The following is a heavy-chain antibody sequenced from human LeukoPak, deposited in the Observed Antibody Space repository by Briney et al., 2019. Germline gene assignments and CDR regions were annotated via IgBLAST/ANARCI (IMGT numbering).Heavy chain of an antibody. CDR3: ARDYRDYYYGMDV. V-gene: IGHV3-30-3*01. J-gene: IGHJ6*02. CDR2: ISYDGSNK. CDR1: GFTFSSYA. D-gene: IGHD4-11*01. Sequence: GGSLRLSCAASGFTFSSYAMHWVRQASGKGLEWVAVISYDGSNKYYADSVKGRFTISRDNSKNTLYLQMNSLRAEDTAVYYCARDYRDYYYGMDVWGQGTTVTVSS.